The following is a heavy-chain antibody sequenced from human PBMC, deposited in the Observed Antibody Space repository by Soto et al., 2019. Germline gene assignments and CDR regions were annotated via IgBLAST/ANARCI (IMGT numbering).Heavy chain of an antibody. CDR2: ISGSGGST. CDR1: GFTFSSYA. J-gene: IGHJ4*02. D-gene: IGHD6-19*01. CDR3: AKVVSIAVAGNY. V-gene: IGHV3-23*01. Sequence: EVQLLESGGGLVQPGGSLRLSCAASGFTFSSYAMSWFRHATGKGLEWVSAISGSGGSTYYADSVKGRFTISRDNSKNTLYLQMNSLRAEDTAVYYCAKVVSIAVAGNYWGQGTLVTVSS.